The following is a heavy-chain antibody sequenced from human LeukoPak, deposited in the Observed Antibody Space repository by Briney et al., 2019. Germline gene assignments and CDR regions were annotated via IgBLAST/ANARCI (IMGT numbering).Heavy chain of an antibody. CDR3: TRGMGGWYPDY. J-gene: IGHJ4*02. CDR1: GFTFSSYS. Sequence: GGSLRLSCAASGFTFSSYSMNWVRQAPGKGLEWVSSISSSSSYIYYADSVKGRFTISRDNARNSLYLQMNRLRAEDTAVYYCTRGMGGWYPDYWGQGTLVTVSS. V-gene: IGHV3-21*01. D-gene: IGHD6-19*01. CDR2: ISSSSSYI.